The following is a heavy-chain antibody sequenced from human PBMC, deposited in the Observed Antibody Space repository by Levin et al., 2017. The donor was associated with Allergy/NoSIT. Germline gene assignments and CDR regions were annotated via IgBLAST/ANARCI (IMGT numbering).Heavy chain of an antibody. V-gene: IGHV3-49*03. CDR2: IRGKIYGGTT. CDR3: TRGPVNFEY. D-gene: IGHD4-17*01. CDR1: GFTFGDYA. J-gene: IGHJ4*02. Sequence: GESLKISCTASGFTFGDYAMSWFRQAPGKGLEWVGFIRGKIYGGTTEYAASVKGRFTISRDDSKGIASLQMNSLKTEDTAVYYCTRGPVNFEYWGQGILVTVSS.